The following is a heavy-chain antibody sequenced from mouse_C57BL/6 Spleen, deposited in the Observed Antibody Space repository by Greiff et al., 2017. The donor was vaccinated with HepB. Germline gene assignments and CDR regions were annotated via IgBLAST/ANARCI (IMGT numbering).Heavy chain of an antibody. CDR2: IYPGSGNT. V-gene: IGHV1-76*01. Sequence: VQLQESGAELVRPGASVKLSCKASGYTFTDYYINWVKQRPGQGLEWIARIYPGSGNTYYNEKFKGKATLTAEKSSSTAYMQLSSLTSEDSAVYGGARYPGTYYFGCWGQGTPLTVSS. J-gene: IGHJ2*01. CDR3: ARYPGTYYFGC. D-gene: IGHD3-1*01. CDR1: GYTFTDYY.